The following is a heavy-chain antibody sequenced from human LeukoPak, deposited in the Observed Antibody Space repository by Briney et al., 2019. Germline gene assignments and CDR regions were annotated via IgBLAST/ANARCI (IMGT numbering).Heavy chain of an antibody. CDR3: ARAPNWGSSYYYYYGMDV. V-gene: IGHV4-34*01. Sequence: SETLSLTCAVYGGSFCGYYWSWIRQPPGKGLEWIGEINHSGSTNYNPSLKSRVTISVDTSKNQFSLKLSSVTAADTAVYYCARAPNWGSSYYYYYGMDVWGQGTTVTVSS. CDR1: GGSFCGYY. J-gene: IGHJ6*02. D-gene: IGHD7-27*01. CDR2: INHSGST.